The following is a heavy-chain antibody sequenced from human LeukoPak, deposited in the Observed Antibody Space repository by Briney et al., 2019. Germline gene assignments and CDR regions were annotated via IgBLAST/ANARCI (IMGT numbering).Heavy chain of an antibody. CDR3: AKQSAGSAAWYSLHYDF. Sequence: QAGGSLRLSCAASGFTLSSYAMTWVRQAPGRGLEWVSSVDGGGGGTYYADSVKGRFTISRDNSKDTLYLQMNGLRVEDTAVYFCAKQSAGSAAWYSLHYDFWGQGTLVTVSS. J-gene: IGHJ4*02. D-gene: IGHD6-13*01. CDR1: GFTLSSYA. CDR2: VDGGGGGT. V-gene: IGHV3-23*01.